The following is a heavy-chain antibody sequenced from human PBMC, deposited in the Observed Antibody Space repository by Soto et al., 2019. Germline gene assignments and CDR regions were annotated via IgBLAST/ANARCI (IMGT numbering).Heavy chain of an antibody. CDR3: ARVENDSSGYPKKWFDY. V-gene: IGHV4-61*01. Sequence: QVQLQESGPGLVKPSETLSPTCTVSGGSVSSPSYYWSWIRQPPGKGLEWIGYISYSGRTNYNPSLRSRVSMLSDTSKNQFSLKVTSVTAADTAVYYCARVENDSSGYPKKWFDYWGQGTLVTVSS. CDR2: ISYSGRT. D-gene: IGHD3-22*01. J-gene: IGHJ4*02. CDR1: GGSVSSPSYY.